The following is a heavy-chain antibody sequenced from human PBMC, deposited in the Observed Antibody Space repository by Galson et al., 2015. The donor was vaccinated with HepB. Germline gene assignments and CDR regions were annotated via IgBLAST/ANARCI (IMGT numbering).Heavy chain of an antibody. J-gene: IGHJ3*02. D-gene: IGHD2/OR15-2a*01. CDR1: GGTFSSYT. CDR2: IIPILGIA. V-gene: IGHV1-69*02. CDR3: ARQSMSLGHAFDI. Sequence: SVKVSCKASGGTFSSYTISWVRQAPGQGLEWMGRIIPILGIANYAQKFQARVTITADKSTSTAYMELTSLRSEDTAVYYCARQSMSLGHAFDIWGQGTMVTVSS.